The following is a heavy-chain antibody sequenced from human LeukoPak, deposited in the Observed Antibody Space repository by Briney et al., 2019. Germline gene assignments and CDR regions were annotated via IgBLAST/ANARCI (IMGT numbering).Heavy chain of an antibody. V-gene: IGHV3-7*01. CDR3: ARDLDY. CDR2: IKKDGSEK. Sequence: GGSLRLSCAASGFTFSSYGMSWVRQAPGKGLEWVANIKKDGSEKYYLDSVKGRFTISRDNAKNSLYLQMNSLRAEDTAVYYCARDLDYWGQGTLVTVSS. J-gene: IGHJ4*02. CDR1: GFTFSSYG.